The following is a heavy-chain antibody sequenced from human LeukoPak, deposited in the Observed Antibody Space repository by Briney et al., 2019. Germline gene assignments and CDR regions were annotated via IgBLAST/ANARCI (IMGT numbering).Heavy chain of an antibody. V-gene: IGHV3-53*01. CDR1: GSTVSSNY. CDR3: ARRGYIDGFDY. Sequence: GGSLRLSCAASGSTVSSNYMNWVRQAPGKGLEWVSVIYRGGSTYYADSVKGRFTISRDNSKNTLYLQMNSLRAEDTAVYYCARRGYIDGFDYWGQGTLVTVSS. J-gene: IGHJ4*02. D-gene: IGHD5-18*01. CDR2: IYRGGST.